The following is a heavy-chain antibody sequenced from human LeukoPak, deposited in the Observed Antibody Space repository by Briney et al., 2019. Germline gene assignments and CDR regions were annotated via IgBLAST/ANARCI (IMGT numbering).Heavy chain of an antibody. Sequence: PSQTLSLTCAVSGGSISSGGYSWSWIRQPPGKGLEWIVYIYHSGSTYYNPSLKSRVTISVDRSKNQFSLKLSSVTAADTAVYYCARGNYDFWSGYSLGLDYWGQGTLVTVSS. V-gene: IGHV4-30-2*01. CDR3: ARGNYDFWSGYSLGLDY. CDR1: GGSISSGGYS. J-gene: IGHJ4*02. D-gene: IGHD3-3*01. CDR2: IYHSGST.